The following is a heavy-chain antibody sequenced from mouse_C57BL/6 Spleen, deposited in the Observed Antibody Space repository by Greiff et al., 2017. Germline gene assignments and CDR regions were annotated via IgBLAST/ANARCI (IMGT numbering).Heavy chain of an antibody. J-gene: IGHJ2*01. V-gene: IGHV1-82*01. CDR2: IYPGDGDT. CDR3: AKKFDY. Sequence: QVQLQQSGPELVKPGASVKISCKASGYAFSSSWKNWVKPRPGKGLEWIGRIYPGDGDTNYNGKFKGKATLTADKSSSTAYMQLSSLTSEDSAVYFCAKKFDYWGQGTTLTVSS. CDR1: GYAFSSSW.